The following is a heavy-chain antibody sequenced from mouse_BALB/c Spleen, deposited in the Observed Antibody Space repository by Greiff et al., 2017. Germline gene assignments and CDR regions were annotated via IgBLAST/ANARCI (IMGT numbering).Heavy chain of an antibody. CDR3: ARDGFYAMDY. J-gene: IGHJ4*01. CDR1: GFTFSSYG. CDR2: INSNGGST. Sequence: EVKVVESGGGLVQPGGSLKLSCAASGFTFSSYGMSWVRQTPDKRLELVATINSNGGSTYYPDSVKGRFTISRDNAKNTLYLQMSSLKSEDTAMYYCARDGFYAMDYWGQGTSVTVSS. V-gene: IGHV5-6-3*01.